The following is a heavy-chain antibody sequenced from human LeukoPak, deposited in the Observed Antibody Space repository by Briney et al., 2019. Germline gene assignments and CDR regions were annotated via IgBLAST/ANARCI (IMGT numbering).Heavy chain of an antibody. D-gene: IGHD6-6*01. J-gene: IGHJ4*02. V-gene: IGHV4-39*02. CDR1: GGSISSSSYY. CDR2: IYYSGST. Sequence: SGTLSLTCTVSGGSISSSSYYWGWIRQPPGKGLEWIGSIYYSGSTYYNPSLKSRVTISVDTSKNQFSLKLSSVTAADTAVYYCARESYSSSYLFDFWGQGTLVTVSS. CDR3: ARESYSSSYLFDF.